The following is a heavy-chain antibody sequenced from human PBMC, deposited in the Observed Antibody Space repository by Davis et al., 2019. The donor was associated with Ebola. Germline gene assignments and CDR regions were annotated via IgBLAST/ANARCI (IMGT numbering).Heavy chain of an antibody. CDR3: ARENLRNYGMDV. CDR2: SYSGGGST. Sequence: GESLKISCAASGFTVSSNYMSWVRQAPGKGLEGGAVSYSGGGSTYYADSVKGRFTISRDNAKNSLYLQMNSLRAEDTAVYYCARENLRNYGMDVWGQGTTVTVSS. J-gene: IGHJ6*02. CDR1: GFTVSSNY. V-gene: IGHV3-53*01. D-gene: IGHD1-14*01.